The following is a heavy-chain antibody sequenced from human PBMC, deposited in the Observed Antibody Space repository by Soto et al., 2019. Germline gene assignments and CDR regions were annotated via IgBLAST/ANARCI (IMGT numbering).Heavy chain of an antibody. D-gene: IGHD1-1*01. Sequence: GGSLRLSCAASGFTFSSYSMNWVRQAPGKGLEWVSSISSSSSYIYYADSVKGRFTISRDNAKNSLYLQMNSLRAEDTAVYYCARELSAGAFTERTDAFDIWGQGTMVTVSS. CDR1: GFTFSSYS. V-gene: IGHV3-21*01. CDR3: ARELSAGAFTERTDAFDI. J-gene: IGHJ3*02. CDR2: ISSSSSYI.